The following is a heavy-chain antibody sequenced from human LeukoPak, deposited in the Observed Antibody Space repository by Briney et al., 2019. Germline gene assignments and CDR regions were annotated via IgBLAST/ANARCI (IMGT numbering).Heavy chain of an antibody. CDR3: ARAERLGPFDY. CDR2: IKNKVEGYTP. J-gene: IGHJ4*02. Sequence: PGGSLRLSCVASGFTFSDYYMDWXRQAPGKGLEXXGRIKNKVEGYTPEXAASVKGRFTIXXDESKNSLYLQMNSLKTEDTAVYYCARAERLGPFDYWGQGTLVTVSS. D-gene: IGHD1-14*01. V-gene: IGHV3-72*01. CDR1: GFTFSDYY.